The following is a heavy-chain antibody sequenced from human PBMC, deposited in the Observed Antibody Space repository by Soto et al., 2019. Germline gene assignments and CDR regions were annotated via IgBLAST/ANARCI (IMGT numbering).Heavy chain of an antibody. D-gene: IGHD2-15*01. CDR1: GGTFSSYA. CDR3: ARVSGGGPLPYYYGMGV. Sequence: SVKVSCKASGGTFSSYAISWVRQAPGQGLEWMGGIIPIFGTANYAQKFQGRVTITADESTSTAYMELSSLRSEDTAVYYCARVSGGGPLPYYYGMGVWGKGTRFTASS. V-gene: IGHV1-69*13. J-gene: IGHJ6*04. CDR2: IIPIFGTA.